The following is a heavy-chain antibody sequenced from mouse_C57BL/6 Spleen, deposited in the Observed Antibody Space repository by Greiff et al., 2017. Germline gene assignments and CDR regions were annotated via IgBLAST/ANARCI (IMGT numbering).Heavy chain of an antibody. V-gene: IGHV1-72*01. J-gene: IGHJ3*01. CDR2: IDPNSGGT. D-gene: IGHD1-1*01. Sequence: VQLQQSGAELVKPGASVKLSCKASGYTFTSYWMNWVKQRPGRGLGWIGRIDPNSGGTKYNEKFQSKATLTVEQPSSTAYMQLSSLSSEDAAVYCCARGGYCGSSYPWFAYWGQGTLVTVSA. CDR1: GYTFTSYW. CDR3: ARGGYCGSSYPWFAY.